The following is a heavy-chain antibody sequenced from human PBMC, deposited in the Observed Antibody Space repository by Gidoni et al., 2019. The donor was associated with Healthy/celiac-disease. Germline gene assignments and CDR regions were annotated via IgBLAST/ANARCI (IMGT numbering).Heavy chain of an antibody. CDR1: GGSISSGGYY. J-gene: IGHJ6*03. CDR3: ARGVRDSGEELLYYYYYYMDV. D-gene: IGHD2-21*01. V-gene: IGHV4-31*03. Sequence: QVQLQESGPGLVKPSQTLSLTCTVSGGSISSGGYYWSWIRQHPGKGLEWIGYIYYSGSTYYNPSLKSRVTISVDTSKNQFSLKLSSVTAADTAVYYCARGVRDSGEELLYYYYYYMDVWGKGTTVTVSS. CDR2: IYYSGST.